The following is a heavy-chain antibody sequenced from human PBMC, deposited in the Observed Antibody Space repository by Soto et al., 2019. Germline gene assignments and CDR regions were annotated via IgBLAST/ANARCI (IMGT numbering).Heavy chain of an antibody. CDR2: INHSGST. J-gene: IGHJ5*02. V-gene: IGHV4-34*01. D-gene: IGHD5-18*01. CDR3: ARAPISESWIQPWFDL. CDR1: GGSFSGYY. Sequence: SETLSLTCAVYGGSFSGYYWTWIRQPPGTGLEWIGEINHSGSTYYNPSLKSRVTISVDTSKNQFSLKLTSVTAADTAVYYCARAPISESWIQPWFDLWGQGSLVTVSS.